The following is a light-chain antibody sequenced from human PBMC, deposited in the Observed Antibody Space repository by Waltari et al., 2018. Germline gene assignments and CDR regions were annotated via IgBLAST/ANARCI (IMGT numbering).Light chain of an antibody. Sequence: QSALTQPGSVSGAPGQSITISCTGTTSDVGGYDYVSWYQHYPGEAPKLILYDVATRPSGVAKRFSGSKSGSTASLTISGLQAEDEALYYCTSKTTSNTLVFGGGTKVTVL. V-gene: IGLV2-14*03. J-gene: IGLJ3*02. CDR2: DVA. CDR3: TSKTTSNTLV. CDR1: TSDVGGYDY.